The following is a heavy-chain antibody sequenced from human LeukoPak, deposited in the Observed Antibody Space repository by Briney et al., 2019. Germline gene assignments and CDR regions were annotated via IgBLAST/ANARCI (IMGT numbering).Heavy chain of an antibody. Sequence: GASVKVSCKVSGNTFTDLSMNWVRQAPGQGLEWMGGFDPEDVETIYAQKFQGRVTMTEDTSTATAYMELSRLRPDDTAVYYCATDFYRGRQFDYWGQGTLVTVSS. CDR1: GNTFTDLS. D-gene: IGHD2/OR15-2a*01. CDR2: FDPEDVET. CDR3: ATDFYRGRQFDY. V-gene: IGHV1-24*01. J-gene: IGHJ4*02.